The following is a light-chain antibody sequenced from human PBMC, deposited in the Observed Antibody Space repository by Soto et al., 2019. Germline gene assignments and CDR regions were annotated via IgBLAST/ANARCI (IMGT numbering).Light chain of an antibody. CDR2: DVS. V-gene: IGLV2-11*01. Sequence: QSALTQPCSVSGSPGQSVTISCTGTSSDVGGYNYVSWYQQHPGKAPKLMIYDVSKQPSGVPDRFSGSKSGNTASLTISGLQAEDEADYYCCSYAGSYTLYVFGTGTKVTVL. CDR1: SSDVGGYNY. CDR3: CSYAGSYTLYV. J-gene: IGLJ1*01.